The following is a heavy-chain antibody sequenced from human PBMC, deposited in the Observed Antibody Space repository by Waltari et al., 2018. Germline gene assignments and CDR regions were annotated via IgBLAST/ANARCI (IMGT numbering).Heavy chain of an antibody. V-gene: IGHV3-23*01. Sequence: EVQLLESGGGLVQPGGSLRLSCAASGFTFSSYAMSWVRQAPGKGLEWVSAISGSGCSNSYADSVKGRFTISRDNSKNPLYLQMNSLRAEDTAVYYCAKVGKRDYYFDYWGQGTLVTVSS. CDR3: AKVGKRDYYFDY. D-gene: IGHD2-21*02. CDR1: GFTFSSYA. CDR2: ISGSGCSN. J-gene: IGHJ4*02.